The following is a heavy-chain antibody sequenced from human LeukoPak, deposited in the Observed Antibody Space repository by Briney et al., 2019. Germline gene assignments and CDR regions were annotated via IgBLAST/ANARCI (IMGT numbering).Heavy chain of an antibody. Sequence: ASVKVSCKASGYTFTGYYMHWVRQAPGQGLEWMGWINPNSGGTNYAQKFQGRVTMTRDTSISTAYMELSRLRSDDTAVYYCARADDYDILTGPPGYFQHWGQGTLVTVSS. CDR1: GYTFTGYY. J-gene: IGHJ1*01. D-gene: IGHD3-9*01. CDR2: INPNSGGT. CDR3: ARADDYDILTGPPGYFQH. V-gene: IGHV1-2*02.